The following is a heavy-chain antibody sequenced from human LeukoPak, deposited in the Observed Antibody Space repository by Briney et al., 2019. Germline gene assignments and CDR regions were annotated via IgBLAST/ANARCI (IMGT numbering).Heavy chain of an antibody. CDR2: IYTSGST. CDR3: ARAERGYSYGYVGY. D-gene: IGHD5-18*01. CDR1: GGSISSGSYY. V-gene: IGHV4-61*02. Sequence: SETQSLTCTVSGGSISSGSYYWSWIRQPAGKGLEWIGRIYTSGSTNYNPSLKSRVTISVDTSKNQFSLKLSSVTAADTAVYYCARAERGYSYGYVGYWGQGTLVTVSS. J-gene: IGHJ4*02.